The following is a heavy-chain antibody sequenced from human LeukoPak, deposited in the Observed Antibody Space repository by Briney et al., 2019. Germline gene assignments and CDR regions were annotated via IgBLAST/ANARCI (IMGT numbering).Heavy chain of an antibody. Sequence: GGSLRLSCEASGFTFSSYSMNWVRQAPGKGLEWVSYIRGSSSTIYYADSVKGRFTISRDNAKNSLYLQMNSLRAEDTAVYYCARANRNAFDIWGQGTMVTVSS. CDR3: ARANRNAFDI. CDR2: IRGSSSTI. J-gene: IGHJ3*02. V-gene: IGHV3-48*01. CDR1: GFTFSSYS. D-gene: IGHD1-14*01.